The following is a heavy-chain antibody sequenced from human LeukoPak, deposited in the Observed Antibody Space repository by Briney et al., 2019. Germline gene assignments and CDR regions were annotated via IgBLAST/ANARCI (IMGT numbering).Heavy chain of an antibody. J-gene: IGHJ4*02. CDR2: ISYDGSNK. D-gene: IGHD3-10*01. CDR3: TTDSVTMVRGVL. V-gene: IGHV3-30-3*01. CDR1: GFTFSSYA. Sequence: PGRSLRLSCAASGFTFSSYAMHWVRQAPGKGLEWVAVISYDGSNKYYADSVKGRFTISRDNSKNTLYLQMNSLKTEDTAVYYCTTDSVTMVRGVLWGQGTLVTVSS.